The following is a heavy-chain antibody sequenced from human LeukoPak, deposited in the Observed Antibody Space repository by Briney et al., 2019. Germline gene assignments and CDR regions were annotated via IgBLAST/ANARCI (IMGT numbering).Heavy chain of an antibody. V-gene: IGHV3-7*01. CDR1: GFTFSNYW. CDR2: IKHDGGGK. CDR3: TRSGIYSSAWSDY. D-gene: IGHD6-19*01. J-gene: IGHJ4*02. Sequence: GGSLRLSCVASGFTFSNYWMSWVRQAPGKGLEWVANIKHDGGGKYYVDSVKGRFTISRDDAKNTVYLQMNSLRDEDTAVYYCTRSGIYSSAWSDYWGQGILVTVSS.